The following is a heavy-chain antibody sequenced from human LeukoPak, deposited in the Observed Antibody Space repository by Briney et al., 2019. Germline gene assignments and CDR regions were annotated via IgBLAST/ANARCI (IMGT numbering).Heavy chain of an antibody. V-gene: IGHV4-61*02. Sequence: QVQLQESGPGLVKPSQTLSLTCTVSGGSISSGSYYWSWIRQPARQGLDWIGRIYTSGSTNYNPSLKSRVTISVDTSKNQFSLKLSSVTAADTAVYYCARVYCSSTSCWFDPWGQGTLVTVSS. D-gene: IGHD2-2*01. CDR1: GGSISSGSYY. J-gene: IGHJ5*02. CDR3: ARVYCSSTSCWFDP. CDR2: IYTSGST.